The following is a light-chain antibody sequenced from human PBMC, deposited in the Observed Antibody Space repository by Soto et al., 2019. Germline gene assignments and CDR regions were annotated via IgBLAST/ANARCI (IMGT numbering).Light chain of an antibody. CDR1: QGISKS. V-gene: IGKV1-27*01. J-gene: IGKJ4*01. CDR2: AAS. Sequence: DIQMTQSPSSLSASFGDRVTITCRASQGISKSLAWYQQKPGKVPKLLIYAASTLQSGVPSRFSGSGSGTDFTLTISSLQPEDVATYYCQKYNGAPLTFGGGTKVEIK. CDR3: QKYNGAPLT.